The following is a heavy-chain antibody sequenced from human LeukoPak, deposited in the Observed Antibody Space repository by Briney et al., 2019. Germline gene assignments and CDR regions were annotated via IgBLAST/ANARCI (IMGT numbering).Heavy chain of an antibody. D-gene: IGHD6-13*01. CDR2: INWDGTNT. V-gene: IGHV3-20*04. CDR1: GGTTDDYG. J-gene: IGHJ4*01. Sequence: GGSLRQSCAVSGGTTDDYGMSWVRQAPGKGLEWVSGINWDGTNTYYAESVKGRFSISRDSAEKSFYLQMDSLRDDDTAFYYCVKDVSSKGYSFDYWGQLRLVTVSS. CDR3: VKDVSSKGYSFDY.